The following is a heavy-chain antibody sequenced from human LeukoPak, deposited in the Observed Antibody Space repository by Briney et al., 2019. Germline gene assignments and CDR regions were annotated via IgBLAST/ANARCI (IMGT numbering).Heavy chain of an antibody. V-gene: IGHV4-4*07. J-gene: IGHJ5*02. Sequence: SETLSLTCTVSGVSISSYYWSWIRQPAGKGLEWVGRIYTSGSTNYNPSLKSRVTMSVETSKNQFSLKLSSVTAADTAVYYCARQRGYYYDSSGRFDPWGQGTLVTVSS. CDR3: ARQRGYYYDSSGRFDP. D-gene: IGHD3-22*01. CDR2: IYTSGST. CDR1: GVSISSYY.